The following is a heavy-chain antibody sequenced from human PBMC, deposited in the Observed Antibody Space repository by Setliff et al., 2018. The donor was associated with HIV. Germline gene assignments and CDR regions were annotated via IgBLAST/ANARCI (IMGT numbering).Heavy chain of an antibody. V-gene: IGHV1-69*05. CDR2: IIPILGIA. CDR1: GGTFSSYA. J-gene: IGHJ6*03. Sequence: VSCKASGGTFSSYAISWVRQAPGQGLEWMGGIIPILGIANYAQKFQGRVTITTDESTSTAYMELSRLRSDDTAVYYCARGEYYNFWSGYFGSLDYYYYMDVWGKGTTVTVSS. CDR3: ARGEYYNFWSGYFGSLDYYYYMDV. D-gene: IGHD3-3*01.